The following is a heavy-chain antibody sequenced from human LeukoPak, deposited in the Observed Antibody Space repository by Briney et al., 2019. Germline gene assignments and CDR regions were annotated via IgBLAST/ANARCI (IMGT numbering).Heavy chain of an antibody. J-gene: IGHJ5*02. D-gene: IGHD3-10*01. CDR3: ARSEGTMVRAFNWFDP. CDR1: GGSISNLNYY. V-gene: IGHV4-61*02. Sequence: SETLSLTCTVSGGSISNLNYYWSWIRQPAGKGLEWIGRIYASGSTNYNPSLKSRVTISVDTSKNQFSLKLSSVTAADTAVYYCARSEGTMVRAFNWFDPWGQGTLVTVSS. CDR2: IYASGST.